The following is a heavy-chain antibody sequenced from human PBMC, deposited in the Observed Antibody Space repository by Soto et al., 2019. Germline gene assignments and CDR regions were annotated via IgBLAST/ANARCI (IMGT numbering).Heavy chain of an antibody. Sequence: SETLSLTCAVYGGSFSGYYWSWIRQPPGKGLEWIGEINHSGSTNYNPSLKSRVTISVDTSKNQFSLKLSSVTAADTAVYYCARGRYDFWSGTHWFDLWGQGTLVTVSS. CDR2: INHSGST. V-gene: IGHV4-34*01. D-gene: IGHD3-3*01. CDR1: GGSFSGYY. J-gene: IGHJ5*02. CDR3: ARGRYDFWSGTHWFDL.